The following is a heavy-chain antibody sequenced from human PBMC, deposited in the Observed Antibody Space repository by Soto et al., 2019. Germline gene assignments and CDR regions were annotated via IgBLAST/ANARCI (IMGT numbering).Heavy chain of an antibody. CDR1: GGTFSSYA. Sequence: GASVKVSCKASGGTFSSYAISWVRQAPGQGLEWMGGIIPIFGTANYSPSLKSRLTITKDTSKNQVVLTMTNMDPVDTATYYCAHSWQWLAFDYWGQGTLVTVSS. D-gene: IGHD6-19*01. V-gene: IGHV1-69*05. J-gene: IGHJ4*02. CDR2: IIPIFGTA. CDR3: AHSWQWLAFDY.